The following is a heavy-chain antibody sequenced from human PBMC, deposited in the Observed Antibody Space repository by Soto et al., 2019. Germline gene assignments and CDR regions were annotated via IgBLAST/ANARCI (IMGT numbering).Heavy chain of an antibody. Sequence: GASVKVSGEASGYTFTSYAIHWVRQAPGQRLEWMGWINAGNGNTKYSQKFQGRVIITRDTSAGTAYMELRSLRSEDTAVYYCATPIVAFYWGQGTLVTVSS. CDR3: ATPIVAFY. V-gene: IGHV1-3*01. CDR2: INAGNGNT. D-gene: IGHD5-12*01. J-gene: IGHJ4*02. CDR1: GYTFTSYA.